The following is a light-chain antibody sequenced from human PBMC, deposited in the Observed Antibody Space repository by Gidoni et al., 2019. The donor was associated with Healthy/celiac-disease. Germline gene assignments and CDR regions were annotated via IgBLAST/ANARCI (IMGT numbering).Light chain of an antibody. CDR3: QQYNNWPWT. V-gene: IGKV3-15*01. Sequence: EIAMTQSPATLSVSPGERATLSCRASQSVSSNLAWYQQKPGQAPRLLIYGASTRATGIPARFSGSGSGTEFTLTISSLQSEDFAVYYCQQYNNWPWTFHQGTKVEIK. CDR1: QSVSSN. J-gene: IGKJ1*01. CDR2: GAS.